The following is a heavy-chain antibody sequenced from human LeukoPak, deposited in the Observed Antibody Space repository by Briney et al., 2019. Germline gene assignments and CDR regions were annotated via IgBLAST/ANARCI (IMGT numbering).Heavy chain of an antibody. CDR1: GYTFTGYY. D-gene: IGHD6-25*01. Sequence: ASVTVSCKASGYTFTGYYMHWVRQAPGQGLEWMGWINPNSGGTNYAQKFQGRVTMTRDTSISTAYMELSRLRSDDTAVYYCAGDKGYSSDWTLHYGMDVWGQGTTVTVSS. CDR3: AGDKGYSSDWTLHYGMDV. CDR2: INPNSGGT. J-gene: IGHJ6*02. V-gene: IGHV1-2*02.